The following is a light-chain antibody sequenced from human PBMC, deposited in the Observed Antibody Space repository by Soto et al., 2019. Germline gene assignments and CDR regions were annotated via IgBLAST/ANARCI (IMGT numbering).Light chain of an antibody. CDR1: KNHICVYDF. V-gene: IGLV2-8*01. CDR2: EVV. Sequence: SLPSPPPASSGTPGQSGTISFTATKNHICVYDFVCWYQHHPCKAPRLISYEVVRQPSGVTERFSGSKSGNTASLNVSRLQAADEGDYFCKSYAGRNTDDCGSGTKVTV. J-gene: IGLJ1*01. CDR3: KSYAGRNTDD.